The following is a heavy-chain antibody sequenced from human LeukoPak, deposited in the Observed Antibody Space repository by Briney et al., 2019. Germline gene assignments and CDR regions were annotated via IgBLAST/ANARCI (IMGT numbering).Heavy chain of an antibody. V-gene: IGHV3-48*04. J-gene: IGHJ6*03. Sequence: PGGSLRLSCAASGFTFRNYGMHWVRQAPGKGLEWVSYISSSGSTIYYADSVKGRFTISRDNAKNSLYLQMNSLRAEDTAVYYCARDAGPYSSYGYYYYMDVWGKGTTVTVSS. CDR3: ARDAGPYSSYGYYYYMDV. D-gene: IGHD6-6*01. CDR2: ISSSGSTI. CDR1: GFTFRNYG.